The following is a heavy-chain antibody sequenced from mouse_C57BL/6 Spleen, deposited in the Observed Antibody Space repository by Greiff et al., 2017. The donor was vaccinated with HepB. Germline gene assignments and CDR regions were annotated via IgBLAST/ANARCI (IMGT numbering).Heavy chain of an antibody. D-gene: IGHD1-1*01. V-gene: IGHV1-52*01. CDR2: IDPSDSET. Sequence: VKLQQPGAELVRPGSSVKLSCKASGYTFTSYWMHWVKQRPIQGLEWIGNIDPSDSETHYNQKFKDKATLTVDKSSSTAYMQLSSLTSEDSAVYYCARWGYYYGSYFDDWGQGTTLTVSS. CDR1: GYTFTSYW. CDR3: ARWGYYYGSYFDD. J-gene: IGHJ2*01.